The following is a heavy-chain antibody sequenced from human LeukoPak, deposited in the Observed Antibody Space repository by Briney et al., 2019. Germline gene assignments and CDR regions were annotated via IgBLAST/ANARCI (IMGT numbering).Heavy chain of an antibody. CDR3: ARVVRGWRYSYGAWFDP. J-gene: IGHJ5*02. Sequence: ASVKVSCKASGYTFTGYYMHWVRQAPGQGLEWMGWINTNSGGTNYAQKFQGRVTMTRDTSISTAYMELSRLRSDDTAVYYCARVVRGWRYSYGAWFDPWGQGTLVTVSS. CDR2: INTNSGGT. V-gene: IGHV1-2*02. CDR1: GYTFTGYY. D-gene: IGHD5-18*01.